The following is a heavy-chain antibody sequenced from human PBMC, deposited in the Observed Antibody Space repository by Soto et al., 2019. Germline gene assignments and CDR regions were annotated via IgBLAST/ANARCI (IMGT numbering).Heavy chain of an antibody. D-gene: IGHD6-19*01. J-gene: IGHJ4*02. CDR3: AISGYNSGSLDY. Sequence: QVQLVESGGGVVQPGRSLRLSCAASGFTFSSYAMHWVRQAPGKGLEWVALISYDGSNKYYADSVKGRFTISRDNSKNTLYLQMNSLRAEDTAVYYCAISGYNSGSLDYWGQGTLVTVSS. CDR1: GFTFSSYA. CDR2: ISYDGSNK. V-gene: IGHV3-30-3*01.